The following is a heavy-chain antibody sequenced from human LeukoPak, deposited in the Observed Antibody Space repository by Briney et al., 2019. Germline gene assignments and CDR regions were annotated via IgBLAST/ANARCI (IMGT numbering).Heavy chain of an antibody. J-gene: IGHJ4*02. D-gene: IGHD3-3*01. CDR1: GGSISSYY. V-gene: IGHV4-59*08. CDR3: ARRLGIYDFWSGFDY. CDR2: IYYSGST. Sequence: SETLSLTCTVSGGSISSYYWSWIRQPPGKGLEWIGYIYYSGSTNYNPSLKSRVTISVDTSKNQFSLKLSSVTAADTAVYYCARRLGIYDFWSGFDYWGQGTLVTVSS.